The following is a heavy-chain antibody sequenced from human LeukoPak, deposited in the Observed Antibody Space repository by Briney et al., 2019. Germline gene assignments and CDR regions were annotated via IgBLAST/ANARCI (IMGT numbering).Heavy chain of an antibody. V-gene: IGHV1-69*04. D-gene: IGHD5-18*01. CDR2: IIPILGIA. CDR3: ARDFTVPWLGAVLVY. J-gene: IGHJ4*02. CDR1: GGTFSSYA. Sequence: ASVKVSCKASGGTFSSYAISWVRQAPGQGLEWMGRIIPILGIANYAQKFQGRVTITADKSTSTAYMELSSRRSEDTAVYYCARDFTVPWLGAVLVYWGQGTLVTVSS.